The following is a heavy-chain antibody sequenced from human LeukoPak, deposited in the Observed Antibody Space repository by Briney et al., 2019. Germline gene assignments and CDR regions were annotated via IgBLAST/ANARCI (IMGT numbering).Heavy chain of an antibody. D-gene: IGHD6-13*01. CDR1: GGSISSSSTYY. V-gene: IGHV4-39*01. CDR3: ARYSSSCIYYFDY. J-gene: IGHJ4*02. Sequence: SETLPVTCTVSGGSISSSSTYYWGWIRQPPEKGPEWIGSIYFSGTTHYNASHQSRVSISVDTSKNQFSLKLSSVTATDTAVYYCARYSSSCIYYFDYWGQGTLVTVSS. CDR2: IYFSGTT.